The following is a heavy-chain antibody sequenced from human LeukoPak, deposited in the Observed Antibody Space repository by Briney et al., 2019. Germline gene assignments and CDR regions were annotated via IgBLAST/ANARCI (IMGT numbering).Heavy chain of an antibody. V-gene: IGHV5-51*01. D-gene: IGHD5-12*01. J-gene: IGHJ3*02. CDR3: AIRASGYDKYDAFDI. CDR1: GYSFTSYW. Sequence: GESLKISCKGSGYSFTSYWIGWVRQMPGKGLEWMGIIYPGDSDTRYSPSFQGQVTISADKSISTAYLQWSSLKASDTAMYYCAIRASGYDKYDAFDIWGQGTMVTVSS. CDR2: IYPGDSDT.